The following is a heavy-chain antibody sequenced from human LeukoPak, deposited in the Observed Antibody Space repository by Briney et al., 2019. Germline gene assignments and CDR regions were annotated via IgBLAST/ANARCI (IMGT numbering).Heavy chain of an antibody. D-gene: IGHD2-2*01. V-gene: IGHV3-21*01. CDR1: GFTFSSYS. CDR3: ASLGYCISTGSNTYSSTYYGWDA. J-gene: IGHJ6*04. CDR2: ISSSSSYI. Sequence: PGGSLRLSCAASGFTFSSYSMNWVRQAPGKGLEWVSSISSSSSYIYYADSVKGRFTISRDNAKNSLYLQMNSLRAEDTAVYYCASLGYCISTGSNTYSSTYYGWDAGGKGPT.